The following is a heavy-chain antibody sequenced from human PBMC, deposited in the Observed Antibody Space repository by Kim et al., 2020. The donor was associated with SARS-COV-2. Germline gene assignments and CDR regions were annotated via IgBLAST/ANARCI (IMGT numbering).Heavy chain of an antibody. CDR2: INGGGGST. CDR1: GFIFNSYA. CDR3: ANGYCGVGGCKPFDS. Sequence: GGSLRLSCTASGFIFNSYAMSWVRQAPGKGLEWVSAINGGGGSTYYADSVKGRFSISRDNSKNTLFLQMNSLRAEDTAVYYCANGYCGVGGCKPFDSWGQGTLVTVSS. D-gene: IGHD2-15*01. J-gene: IGHJ4*02. V-gene: IGHV3-23*01.